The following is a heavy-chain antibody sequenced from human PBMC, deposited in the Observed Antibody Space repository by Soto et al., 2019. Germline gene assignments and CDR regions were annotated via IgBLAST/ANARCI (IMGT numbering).Heavy chain of an antibody. V-gene: IGHV3-30*03. D-gene: IGHD2-15*01. Sequence: GSLRLSCAASGFTFSSYGMHWVRQAPGKGLEWVAVISYDGSDKYYRDSVKGRFTISRDISKNTLYLQMNSLRAEDTAVYYCARDYCSGGSCYDHGFNYWGQGTLVTVSS. CDR3: ARDYCSGGSCYDHGFNY. CDR2: ISYDGSDK. CDR1: GFTFSSYG. J-gene: IGHJ4*02.